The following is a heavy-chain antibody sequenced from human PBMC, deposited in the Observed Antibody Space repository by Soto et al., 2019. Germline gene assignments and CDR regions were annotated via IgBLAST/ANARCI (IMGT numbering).Heavy chain of an antibody. CDR2: INPSGGST. J-gene: IGHJ6*02. V-gene: IGHV1-46*01. D-gene: IGHD3-3*01. CDR3: ARALQSFDGPLPLEWLLDYYYYGMAV. Sequence: HVQLVQSGAEVKKTGASVKVSCKASVYTFTSYYMHWVRQAPGQGHEWLGIINPSGGSTSYAQNFQARVTMTRHTSTSTGYMELSSLRSEDTAVYYGARALQSFDGPLPLEWLLDYYYYGMAVWGQGTTVTVSS. CDR1: VYTFTSYY.